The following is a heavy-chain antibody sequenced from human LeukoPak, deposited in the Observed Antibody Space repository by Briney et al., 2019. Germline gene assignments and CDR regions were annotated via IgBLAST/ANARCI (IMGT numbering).Heavy chain of an antibody. D-gene: IGHD2-21*02. J-gene: IGHJ4*02. CDR3: AKDLERHIVVVTASAVDY. CDR2: ISYDGSNK. V-gene: IGHV3-30*18. Sequence: GGSLRLSCAASGFTFSSYGMHWVRQAPGKGLEWVAVISYDGSNKYYADSVKGRFTISRDNSKNALYLQINSLRAEDTAVYYCAKDLERHIVVVTASAVDYWGQGTLVTVSS. CDR1: GFTFSSYG.